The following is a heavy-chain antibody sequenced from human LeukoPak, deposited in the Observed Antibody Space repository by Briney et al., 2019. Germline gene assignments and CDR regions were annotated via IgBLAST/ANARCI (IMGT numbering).Heavy chain of an antibody. J-gene: IGHJ4*02. CDR1: GFSFSNE. Sequence: GGSLRLSCAASGFSFSNEINWVRQAPGKGLEWVSYIGSSGSTVYYADSVKGRFTISRDNSKNTLYLQMNSLRAEDTAVYFCAREVARPNFFDYWGQGTLVTVSS. CDR3: AREVARPNFFDY. CDR2: IGSSGSTV. D-gene: IGHD6-6*01. V-gene: IGHV3-48*03.